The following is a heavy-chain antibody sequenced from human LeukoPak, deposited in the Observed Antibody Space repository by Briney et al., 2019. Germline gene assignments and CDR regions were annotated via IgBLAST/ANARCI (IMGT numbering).Heavy chain of an antibody. CDR3: ARPTLYYDSSGYSDAFDI. J-gene: IGHJ3*02. Sequence: PGGSLRLSCAASGFTFSSYAMSLVRQAPGKGLEWVSAISGSGGSTYYADSVKGRFTISRDSAKNSLYLQMNSLRAEDTAVYYCARPTLYYDSSGYSDAFDIWGQGTMVTVSS. D-gene: IGHD3-22*01. V-gene: IGHV3-23*01. CDR1: GFTFSSYA. CDR2: ISGSGGST.